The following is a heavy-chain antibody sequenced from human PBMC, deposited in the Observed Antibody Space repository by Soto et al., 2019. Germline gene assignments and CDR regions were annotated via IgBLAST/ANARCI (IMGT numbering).Heavy chain of an antibody. J-gene: IGHJ4*02. CDR3: TTFTIFTERVVDY. D-gene: IGHD3-9*01. Sequence: GGSLRLSCAASGFTFSNAWMNWVRQAPGKGLEWVGRIKSKTDGGTTDYAAPVKGRFTISRDDSKNTLYLQMNSLKTEDTAVYYCTTFTIFTERVVDYWGQGTLVTVSS. V-gene: IGHV3-15*07. CDR1: GFTFSNAW. CDR2: IKSKTDGGTT.